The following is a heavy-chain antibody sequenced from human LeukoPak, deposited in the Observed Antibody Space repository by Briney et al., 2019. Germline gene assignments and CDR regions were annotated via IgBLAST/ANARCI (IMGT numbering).Heavy chain of an antibody. CDR2: INPSGGST. CDR1: GYTFTSFY. CDR3: ARGSHEYWNDY. Sequence: GASVKVSCKASGYTFTSFYMHWVRQAPGQGLEWMGVINPSGGSTTYAQKFQGRVTMTTDMPSTTAYMELRSLRSDDTAVYYCARGSHEYWNDYWGQGTLVTVSS. J-gene: IGHJ4*02. D-gene: IGHD1-1*01. V-gene: IGHV1-46*01.